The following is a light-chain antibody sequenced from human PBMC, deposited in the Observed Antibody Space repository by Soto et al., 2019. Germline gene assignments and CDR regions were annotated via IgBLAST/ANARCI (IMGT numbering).Light chain of an antibody. J-gene: IGLJ3*02. Sequence: QSALTQPASVSGSPGQSITISCTGTSSDVGAYNDVSWYQQHPGKAPKVMIYDVSNRPSGVSNRFSGSKSGNTASLTISWLQAEDEADYYCSSYTITSTLVLGGGTKVTVL. CDR1: SSDVGAYND. CDR3: SSYTITSTLV. CDR2: DVS. V-gene: IGLV2-14*01.